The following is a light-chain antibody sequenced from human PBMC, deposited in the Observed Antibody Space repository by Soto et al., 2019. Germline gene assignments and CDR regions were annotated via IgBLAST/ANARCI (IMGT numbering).Light chain of an antibody. Sequence: HSVLTQPPSVSAAPGQKVTISCSRSSSNIGKNYVSWCQQLPGTAPKLLIYENNKRPSGIPDRFSGSKSGTSATLGITGLQTGDEAEYYCGAWDSSLRAVYVFGTGTKVTVL. CDR2: ENN. CDR3: GAWDSSLRAVYV. V-gene: IGLV1-51*02. CDR1: SSNIGKNY. J-gene: IGLJ1*01.